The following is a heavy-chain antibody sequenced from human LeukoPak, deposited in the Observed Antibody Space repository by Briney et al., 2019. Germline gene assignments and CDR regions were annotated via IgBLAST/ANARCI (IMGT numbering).Heavy chain of an antibody. D-gene: IGHD6-6*01. V-gene: IGHV1-18*01. CDR1: GYTFTSYG. CDR3: ARGSAMAQKQLVRHFDS. J-gene: IGHJ4*02. CDR2: ISAYNGNT. Sequence: ASVKVSCKASGYTFTSYGISWVRQAPGQGLEWMGWISAYNGNTKYAQKLQDRVIMTTDTSTTTAYMEVRSLTSDDTAVYYCARGSAMAQKQLVRHFDSWGQGTLVIVSS.